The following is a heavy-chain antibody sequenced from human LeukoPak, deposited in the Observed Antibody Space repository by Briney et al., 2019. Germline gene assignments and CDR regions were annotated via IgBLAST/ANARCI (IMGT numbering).Heavy chain of an antibody. D-gene: IGHD5-18*01. CDR2: IIPIFGAA. CDR3: ASSRDTAMVTDDYYYYMDV. V-gene: IGHV1-69*05. CDR1: GGTFSSYA. Sequence: ASVKVSCKASGGTFSSYAISWVRQAPGQGREWMGRIIPIFGAANYAQTFQGRVTITTDESTSTAYMELSSLRSEDTAVYYCASSRDTAMVTDDYYYYMDVWGKGTTVTVSS. J-gene: IGHJ6*03.